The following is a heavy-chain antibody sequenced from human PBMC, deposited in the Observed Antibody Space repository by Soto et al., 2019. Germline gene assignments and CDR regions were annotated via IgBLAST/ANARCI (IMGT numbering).Heavy chain of an antibody. V-gene: IGHV2-70*01. D-gene: IGHD3-10*01. Sequence: SGPTLVNPTQTLTLTCTFSGFSLSTSGMCVSWIRQPPGKALEWLALIDWDDDKYYSTSLKTRLTISKDTSKNQVVLTMTNMDPVDTATYYCARDYYGSGSYSYYYYYGMDVWGQGTTVTVSS. CDR3: ARDYYGSGSYSYYYYYGMDV. CDR2: IDWDDDK. CDR1: GFSLSTSGMC. J-gene: IGHJ6*02.